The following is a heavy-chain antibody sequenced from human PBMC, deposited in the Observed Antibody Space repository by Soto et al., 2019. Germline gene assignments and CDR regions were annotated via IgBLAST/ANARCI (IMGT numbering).Heavy chain of an antibody. D-gene: IGHD3-22*01. Sequence: GASVKVSCKASGYTFTSYGISWVRQAPGQGLEWMGRISASNGNTNYAQKIQGRVTMTRDTSTSTVYMELSSLRSEDTAVYYCARDTVGYYYDSSGYHAFDYWGQGTLVTVSS. V-gene: IGHV1-18*01. CDR1: GYTFTSYG. J-gene: IGHJ4*02. CDR3: ARDTVGYYYDSSGYHAFDY. CDR2: ISASNGNT.